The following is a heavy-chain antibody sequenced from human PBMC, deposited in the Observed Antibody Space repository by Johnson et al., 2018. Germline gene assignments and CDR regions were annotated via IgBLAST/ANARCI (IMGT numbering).Heavy chain of an antibody. CDR1: GGSLSRNS. V-gene: IGHV4-59*01. D-gene: IGHD3-10*01. CDR2: VFYNGDT. Sequence: VQLQESGPGLVKPSETLSLTCTVSGGSLSRNSWTWIRQPPGKGLEWIGNVFYNGDTNFNPSLRSRVTISIDPSKNQFSRKLTSMVAADTAVYYCARGLRGIMGGFYYYYMDVWGEGTTVTVSS. J-gene: IGHJ6*03. CDR3: ARGLRGIMGGFYYYYMDV.